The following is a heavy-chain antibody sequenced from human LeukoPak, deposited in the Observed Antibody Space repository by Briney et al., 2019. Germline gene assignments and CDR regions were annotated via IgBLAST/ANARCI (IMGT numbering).Heavy chain of an antibody. D-gene: IGHD3-10*01. V-gene: IGHV3-53*01. CDR3: ARAPYGNYYYYYMDV. CDR1: GFTVSSNY. J-gene: IGHJ6*03. CDR2: IYSGGST. Sequence: GGSLRLSCAASGFTVSSNYMSWVRQAPGKGLEWVSIIYSGGSTYYADSVKGRFTISRDNSKNTLYFQMNSLRAEDTAVYYCARAPYGNYYYYYMDVWGKGTTVTVSS.